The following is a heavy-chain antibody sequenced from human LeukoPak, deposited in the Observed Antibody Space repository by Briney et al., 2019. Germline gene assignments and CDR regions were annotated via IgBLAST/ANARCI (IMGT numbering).Heavy chain of an antibody. J-gene: IGHJ4*02. CDR2: IYYSGST. CDR3: ASDIVATIWGY. CDR1: GGSISSYY. V-gene: IGHV4-39*07. D-gene: IGHD5-12*01. Sequence: SETLSLTCTVSGGSISSYYWGWIRQPPGKGLEWIGSIYYSGSTYYNPSLKSRVTISVDTSKNQFSLKLSSVTAADTAVYYCASDIVATIWGYWGQGTLVTVSS.